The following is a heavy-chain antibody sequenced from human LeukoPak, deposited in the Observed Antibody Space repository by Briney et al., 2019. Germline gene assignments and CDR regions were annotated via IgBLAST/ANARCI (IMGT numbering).Heavy chain of an antibody. CDR2: IYYSGST. Sequence: SETLSLTCTVSGGSISSSLYYWGWIRQPPGKGLEWIGTIYYSGSTYYNPSLKGRVTISVDTSKNQFSLKLSSVTAADTAVYYCARTRRYCSGGSCNWFDPWGQGTLVTVSS. D-gene: IGHD2-15*01. V-gene: IGHV4-39*01. J-gene: IGHJ5*02. CDR3: ARTRRYCSGGSCNWFDP. CDR1: GGSISSSLYY.